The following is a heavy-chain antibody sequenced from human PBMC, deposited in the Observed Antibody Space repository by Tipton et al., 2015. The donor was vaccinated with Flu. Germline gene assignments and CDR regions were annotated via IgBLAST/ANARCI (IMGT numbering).Heavy chain of an antibody. J-gene: IGHJ4*02. V-gene: IGHV4-34*01. D-gene: IGHD5-24*01. CDR2: INHSGST. CDR3: ARVGDGYSLY. CDR1: GGSFSGYY. Sequence: TLSLTCAVYGGSFSGYYWSWIRQPPGKGLEWIGEINHSGSTNYNPSLKSRVTISVDTSKNQFSLKLSSVTAADTAVYYCARVGDGYSLYWGQGTLVTVSS.